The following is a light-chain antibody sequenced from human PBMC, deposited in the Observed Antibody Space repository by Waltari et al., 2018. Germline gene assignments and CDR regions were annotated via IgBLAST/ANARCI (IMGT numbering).Light chain of an antibody. J-gene: IGLJ1*01. CDR2: DDD. CDR3: QAWDGTSLV. V-gene: IGLV3-1*01. CDR1: NLEDKY. Sequence: SFALTQPPSVSVSPGQTASIPCPGDNLEDKYTYWYHTRPGQSPVLVIDDDDKRPSGIPERFSGSNSGNTATLTIRGTQAVDEGDYYCQAWDGTSLVFGTGTKVTVL.